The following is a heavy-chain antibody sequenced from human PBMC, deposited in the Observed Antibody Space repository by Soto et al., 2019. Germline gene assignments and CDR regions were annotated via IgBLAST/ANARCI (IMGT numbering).Heavy chain of an antibody. J-gene: IGHJ6*02. CDR3: ARGGKGSSGFYYFYYGMDV. Sequence: QVQLVESGGGLVKPGGSLRLTCAASGFTFSDYYMTWIRQAPGKGLEWVAYIGSSGSTTFYTDSVKGRLTISRDNGKNSLYLQMNSLRAEDSAVYYCARGGKGSSGFYYFYYGMDVWGQGTTVTVSS. D-gene: IGHD3-22*01. CDR1: GFTFSDYY. CDR2: IGSSGSTT. V-gene: IGHV3-11*01.